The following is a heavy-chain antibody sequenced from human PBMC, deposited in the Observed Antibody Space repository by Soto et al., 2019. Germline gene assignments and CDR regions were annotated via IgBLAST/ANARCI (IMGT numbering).Heavy chain of an antibody. CDR3: AKRGGYDYVWKSYRPDS. D-gene: IGHD3-16*02. CDR1: GFTFSSYA. Sequence: GGSLRLSCAASGFTFSSYAMSWVRQAPGKGLEWVSAISGSGGSTYYADSVKGRFTISRDNSKNTLYLQMNSLRAEDTAVYYCAKRGGYDYVWKSYRPDSWGQGTLVTVSS. J-gene: IGHJ4*02. CDR2: ISGSGGST. V-gene: IGHV3-23*01.